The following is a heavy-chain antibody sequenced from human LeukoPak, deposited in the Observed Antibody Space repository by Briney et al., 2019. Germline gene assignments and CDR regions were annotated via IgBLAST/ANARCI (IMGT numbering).Heavy chain of an antibody. CDR2: ISSICTSI. J-gene: IGHJ4*02. Sequence: GGSLRLSCAASGFTFSSYEMNWVRQAPGKGLEWVSYISSICTSIYYADSVKGRFTISIDNAKNSLYLQMNSLRVEDTAVYYCATTLGSGWKFDYWGQGTLVTVSS. CDR3: ATTLGSGWKFDY. CDR1: GFTFSSYE. V-gene: IGHV3-48*03. D-gene: IGHD6-19*01.